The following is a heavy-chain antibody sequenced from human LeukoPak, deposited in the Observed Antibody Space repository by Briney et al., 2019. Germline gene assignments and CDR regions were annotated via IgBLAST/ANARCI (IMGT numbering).Heavy chain of an antibody. CDR1: GFTFSSYA. CDR2: ISYDGSNK. J-gene: IGHJ4*02. V-gene: IGHV3-30*04. D-gene: IGHD1-26*01. CDR3: AGDRVNDVGAPYFDY. Sequence: GGSLRLSCAASGFTFSSYAMHWVRQAPGKGLEWVAVISYDGSNKYYADSVKGRFTISRGNSKNTLYLQMNSLRAEDTAVYYCAGDRVNDVGAPYFDYWGQGTLVTVSS.